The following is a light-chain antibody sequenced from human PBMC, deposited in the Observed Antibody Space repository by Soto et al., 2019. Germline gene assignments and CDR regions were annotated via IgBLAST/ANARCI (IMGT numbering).Light chain of an antibody. Sequence: EIVMTQSPATLSVSPWERATLSCRASQSVSTNLAWYQHKPGQSPRLLIYGTSTRATGVPARFSGGGSGTEFTLTINSLQSEDFAVYFCQQYNQWPLTFGGGTKVDIK. V-gene: IGKV3-15*01. CDR3: QQYNQWPLT. J-gene: IGKJ4*01. CDR1: QSVSTN. CDR2: GTS.